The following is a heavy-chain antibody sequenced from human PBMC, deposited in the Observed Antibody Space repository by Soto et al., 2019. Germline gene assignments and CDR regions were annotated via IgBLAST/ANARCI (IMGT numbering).Heavy chain of an antibody. CDR1: GGSIRNYY. CDR2: ISYSGNT. CDR3: ARHFDSGTWPLDY. J-gene: IGHJ4*02. Sequence: QVQLQESGPGLVKPSETLFLTCIVSGGSIRNYYWSWLRQPPGKGLEWIGLISYSGNTKYNPSLMGRVTISVDTSKNQFSLRLRSLTAADTAVYYCARHFDSGTWPLDYWGQGILVTVAS. V-gene: IGHV4-59*01. D-gene: IGHD3-10*01.